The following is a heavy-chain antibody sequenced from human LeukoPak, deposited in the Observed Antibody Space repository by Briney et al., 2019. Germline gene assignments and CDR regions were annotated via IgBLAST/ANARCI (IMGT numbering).Heavy chain of an antibody. V-gene: IGHV4-39*01. Sequence: SETLSLTCTVSGGSITSSNYYWGWIRQPPGKGLEWIGNIYYSGSTYYNPSLKSRATISVDTSKNQFSLKLSSVTAADTAVYYCARLWGFDPWGQGTLVTVSS. CDR3: ARLWGFDP. CDR1: GGSITSSNYY. CDR2: IYYSGST. D-gene: IGHD7-27*01. J-gene: IGHJ5*02.